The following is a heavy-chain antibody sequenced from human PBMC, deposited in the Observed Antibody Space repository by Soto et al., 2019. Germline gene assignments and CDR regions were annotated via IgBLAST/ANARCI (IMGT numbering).Heavy chain of an antibody. CDR3: AAVGVITIFGVVILDNWFDP. CDR2: INHSGST. CDR1: GGSFSGYY. V-gene: IGHV4-34*01. Sequence: PSETLSLTCAVYGGSFSGYYWSWIRQPPGKGLEWIGEINHSGSTNYNPSLKSRVTISVDTYKNQFSLKLSSVTAADTAVYYCAAVGVITIFGVVILDNWFDPWGQGTLVTVSS. J-gene: IGHJ5*02. D-gene: IGHD3-3*01.